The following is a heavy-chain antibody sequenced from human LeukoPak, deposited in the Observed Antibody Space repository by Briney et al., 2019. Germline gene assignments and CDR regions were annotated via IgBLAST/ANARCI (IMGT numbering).Heavy chain of an antibody. CDR1: GGSISSPTYS. D-gene: IGHD2-21*01. CDR3: ARDGGATGYYHGMDV. V-gene: IGHV4-39*02. Sequence: SETLSLTCTVPGGSISSPTYSWAWIRLPPGKGLEWLGSVPHSGSAYYSPSLKSRVTMSGDTSKNQFSLRLSSVTAADTAVYYCARDGGATGYYHGMDVWGQGTTVTVSS. J-gene: IGHJ6*01. CDR2: VPHSGSA.